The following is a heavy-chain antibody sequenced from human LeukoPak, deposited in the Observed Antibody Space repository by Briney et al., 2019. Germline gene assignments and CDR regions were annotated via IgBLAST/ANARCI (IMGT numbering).Heavy chain of an antibody. CDR2: INPSGGRT. CDR1: GYTFTSYY. Sequence: GASVKVSCKASGYTFTSYYMHWVRQAPGQGLEWMGIINPSGGRTSYAQKFQGRVTMTRDTSTSTVYMELSSLRSEDTAVYYCARGKGTTVVMYYFYYMEVWGKGTTVIVSS. J-gene: IGHJ6*03. CDR3: ARGKGTTVVMYYFYYMEV. V-gene: IGHV1-46*01. D-gene: IGHD4-23*01.